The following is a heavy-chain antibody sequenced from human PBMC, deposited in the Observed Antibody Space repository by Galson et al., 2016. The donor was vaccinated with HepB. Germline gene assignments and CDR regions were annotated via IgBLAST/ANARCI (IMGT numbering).Heavy chain of an antibody. D-gene: IGHD2-8*02. CDR1: GGSFSDYY. Sequence: SETLSLTCAVYGGSFSDYYWSWIRQPPGKGLEWIGEINHSGSTYYVPSLRSRVSMSIDTSKNQFSLRLTSVTAADTAIYYCARRPGNTGQRDVFGVWGQGTMISVSS. V-gene: IGHV4-34*01. CDR3: ARRPGNTGQRDVFGV. J-gene: IGHJ3*01. CDR2: INHSGST.